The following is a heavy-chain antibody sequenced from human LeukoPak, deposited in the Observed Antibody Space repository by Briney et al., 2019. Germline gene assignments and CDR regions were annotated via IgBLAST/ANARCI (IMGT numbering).Heavy chain of an antibody. J-gene: IGHJ4*02. CDR2: MNPNSGNT. CDR1: GYTFTSYD. D-gene: IGHD2-15*01. V-gene: IGHV1-8*01. CDR3: ARPRRSSGSFATDY. Sequence: ASVKVSCKASGYTFTSYDINWVRQATGQGLEWMEWMNPNSGNTGYAQKSQGRVTMTRNTSISTAYIELSSLRSEDTAVYYCARPRRSSGSFATDYWGQGTLVTVSS.